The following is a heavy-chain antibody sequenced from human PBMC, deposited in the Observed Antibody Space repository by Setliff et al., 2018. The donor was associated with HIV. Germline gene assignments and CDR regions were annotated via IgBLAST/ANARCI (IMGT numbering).Heavy chain of an antibody. CDR2: ITYSGST. D-gene: IGHD6-13*01. J-gene: IGHJ3*02. Sequence: TETLSLTCTVSGGSISGYYWSWIRQPPGKGLEWIGYITYSGSTKYNPSLKSRVTISIDTSKNQFSLKLSSVTPADTAVYYCASHAPYTSSWNAAAFDIWGQGTMVTVS. CDR3: ASHAPYTSSWNAAAFDI. V-gene: IGHV4-59*01. CDR1: GGSISGYY.